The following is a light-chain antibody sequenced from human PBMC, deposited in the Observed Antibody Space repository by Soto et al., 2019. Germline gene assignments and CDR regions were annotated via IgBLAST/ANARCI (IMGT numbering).Light chain of an antibody. J-gene: IGKJ2*01. V-gene: IGKV3-15*01. CDR3: QQYEDWYS. CDR1: QTVGSN. Sequence: EIVMTQSPATLSVSPGETATLSCRASQTVGSNLAWYQQKPGRAPRLLISSTSTRATGVPGRFSGRGSGTEFNLTISSLQSEDIEVYYCQQYEDWYSFGQWTKVESK. CDR2: STS.